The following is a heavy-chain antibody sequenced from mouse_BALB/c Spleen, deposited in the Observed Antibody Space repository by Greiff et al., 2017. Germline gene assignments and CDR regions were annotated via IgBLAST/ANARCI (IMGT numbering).Heavy chain of an antibody. CDR1: GFTFSSYT. CDR2: ISSGGSYT. CDR3: TRGGMDY. Sequence: EVMLVESGGGLVKPGGSLKLSCAASGFTFSSYTMSWVRQTPEKRLEWVATISSGGSYTYYPDSVKGRFTISRDNAKNTLYLQMSSLKSEDTAMYYCTRGGMDYWGQGTSVTVSS. V-gene: IGHV5-6-4*01. J-gene: IGHJ4*01.